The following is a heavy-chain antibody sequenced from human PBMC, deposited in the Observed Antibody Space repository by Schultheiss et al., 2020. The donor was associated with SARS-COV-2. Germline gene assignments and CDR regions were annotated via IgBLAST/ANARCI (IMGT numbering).Heavy chain of an antibody. CDR2: ISSSSSYI. V-gene: IGHV3-21*01. CDR1: GFTFSSYS. CDR3: ARETQSSEPYYYYYYMDV. J-gene: IGHJ6*03. D-gene: IGHD1-14*01. Sequence: GVLKISCAASGFTFSSYSMNWVRQAPGKGLEWVSSISSSSSYIYYADSVKGRFTISRDNAKNSLYLQMNSLRAEDTAVYYCARETQSSEPYYYYYYMDVWGKGTTVTVSS.